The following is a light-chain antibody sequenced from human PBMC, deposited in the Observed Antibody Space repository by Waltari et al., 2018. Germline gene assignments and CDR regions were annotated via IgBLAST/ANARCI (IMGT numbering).Light chain of an antibody. V-gene: IGKV3-11*01. Sequence: EIVLKQSPATLSLSPGDRATLSCRASQIISSYLAWYQQKPGQAPRLLIYDASTRATGIPARFSGSGSVTDFALTISSLEPEDFAIYYCQQRSKSFTFGPGTKVDMK. CDR2: DAS. CDR1: QIISSY. CDR3: QQRSKSFT. J-gene: IGKJ3*01.